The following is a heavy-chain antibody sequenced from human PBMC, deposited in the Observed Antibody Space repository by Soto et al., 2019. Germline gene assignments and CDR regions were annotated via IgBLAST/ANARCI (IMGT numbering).Heavy chain of an antibody. V-gene: IGHV1-58*01. CDR2: IVVGSGNT. D-gene: IGHD4-17*01. Sequence: QMQLVQSGPEVKKPGTSVKVSCKASGFTFTSSAVQWVRQARGQRLEWIGWIVVGSGNTNYAQKFQERVTITRDMSTSTAYMELSSLRSEDTAVYYCAADQPGLRWHPWMDVWGQGTTVTVSS. J-gene: IGHJ6*02. CDR3: AADQPGLRWHPWMDV. CDR1: GFTFTSSA.